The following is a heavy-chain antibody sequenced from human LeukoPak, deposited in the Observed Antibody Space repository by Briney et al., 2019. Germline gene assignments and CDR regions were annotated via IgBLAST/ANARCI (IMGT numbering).Heavy chain of an antibody. D-gene: IGHD6-6*01. CDR3: TRVQLVLDAFDI. V-gene: IGHV3-49*04. Sequence: GGSLRLSCTASGFTFGDYAMSWVRQAPGKGLEWVGFIRSKAYGGTTEYAASVKGRFTISRDDSKSIAYLQMNSPKTEDTAVYYCTRVQLVLDAFDIWGQGTMVTVSS. CDR2: IRSKAYGGTT. J-gene: IGHJ3*02. CDR1: GFTFGDYA.